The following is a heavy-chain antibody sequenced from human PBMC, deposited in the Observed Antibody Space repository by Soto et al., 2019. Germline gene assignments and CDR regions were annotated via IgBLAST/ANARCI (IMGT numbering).Heavy chain of an antibody. Sequence: PXGSLRLSCAAAGFNVNSDYMNWVRQTPGKGLEWVASIYSGETTYYADSVRGRFTISSDKSKNTLYFQLSSLRIEDTAVYYCTRDGRGLGRLSLFEYWGQGVLVTVSS. V-gene: IGHV3-53*01. J-gene: IGHJ4*02. CDR3: TRDGRGLGRLSLFEY. CDR1: GFNVNSDY. D-gene: IGHD2-21*02. CDR2: IYSGETT.